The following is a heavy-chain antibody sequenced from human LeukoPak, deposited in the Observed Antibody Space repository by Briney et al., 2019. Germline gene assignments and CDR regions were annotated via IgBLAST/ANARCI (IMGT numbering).Heavy chain of an antibody. Sequence: RPGGSLRLSCAASGFTFSSYEMNWVRQAPGKGLEWVSYITNRGSGSTIYYAGSVKCRFTVSRDDAKNSLYLQMNSLRVEDTAVYYCAREHSSSGWGYFDYWGQGALVTVSS. D-gene: IGHD6-25*01. CDR2: ITNRGSGSTI. V-gene: IGHV3-48*03. CDR1: GFTFSSYE. J-gene: IGHJ4*02. CDR3: AREHSSSGWGYFDY.